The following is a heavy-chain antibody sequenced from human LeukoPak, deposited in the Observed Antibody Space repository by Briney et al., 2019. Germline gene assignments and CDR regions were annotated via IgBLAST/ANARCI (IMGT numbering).Heavy chain of an antibody. D-gene: IGHD3-9*01. CDR2: INPNSGGT. V-gene: IGHV1-2*02. J-gene: IGHJ5*02. Sequence: ASVKVSCKASGYTFTGYYIHWVRQAPGQGLEWMGWINPNSGGTNYAQKFQGRVTMTRDTSISTAYMELSRLRSDDTAVYYCARTSSGYYDILTGYYHWGQGTLVTVSS. CDR1: GYTFTGYY. CDR3: ARTSSGYYDILTGYYH.